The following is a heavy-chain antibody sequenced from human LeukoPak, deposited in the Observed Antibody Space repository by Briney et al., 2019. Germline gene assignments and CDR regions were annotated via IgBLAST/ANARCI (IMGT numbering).Heavy chain of an antibody. D-gene: IGHD1-26*01. Sequence: SGTLSLTCTVSGGSISSSGYYWGWIRPPPGKGLEWIASIYYSGSTYYNPSLKSRVTISVDTSKNQLSLKLSSLTAADTAVYYCARHEYSGSYYGLSWFDPWGQGTLVTVSS. CDR2: IYYSGST. J-gene: IGHJ5*02. V-gene: IGHV4-39*01. CDR3: ARHEYSGSYYGLSWFDP. CDR1: GGSISSSGYY.